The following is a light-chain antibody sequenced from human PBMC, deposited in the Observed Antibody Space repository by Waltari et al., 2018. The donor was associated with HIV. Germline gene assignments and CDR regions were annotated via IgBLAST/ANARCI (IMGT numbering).Light chain of an antibody. CDR2: DVS. CDR1: SSSVGGYNS. V-gene: IGLV2-14*03. J-gene: IGLJ2*01. Sequence: QSALTQPASASGSPGQSITIPCTGTSSSVGGYNSVSWYQQHPGKAPKLMIYDVSNRPSGVSNRFSGSKSGNTASLTISGLQAEDEADYYCSSYTSSSTVVFGGGTKLTVL. CDR3: SSYTSSSTVV.